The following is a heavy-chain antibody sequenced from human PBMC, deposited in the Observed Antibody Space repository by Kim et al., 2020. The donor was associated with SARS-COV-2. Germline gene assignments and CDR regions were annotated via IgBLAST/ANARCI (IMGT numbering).Heavy chain of an antibody. CDR3: ARVTSGTSGWFEYFQH. D-gene: IGHD6-19*01. Sequence: GGSLRLSCVASEFNFAMAWVRQAPGAGLEWVSGIKNTGGSTAYADSVKGRFTISRDNFKNTLYLQMDSLRAEDTGIYYCARVTSGTSGWFEYFQHWGQGTPVTVSS. CDR1: EFNFA. J-gene: IGHJ1*01. CDR2: IKNTGGST. V-gene: IGHV3-23*01.